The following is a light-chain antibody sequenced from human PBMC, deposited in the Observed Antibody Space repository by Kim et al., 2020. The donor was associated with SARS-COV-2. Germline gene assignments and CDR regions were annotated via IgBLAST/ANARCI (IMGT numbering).Light chain of an antibody. CDR2: SNN. V-gene: IGLV1-44*01. J-gene: IGLJ2*01. Sequence: ELTQPPSASGTPGQRVTISCSGSSSNIGSNTVNWYQQLPGTAPKLLIYSNNQRPSGVPDRFSGSKSGTSASLAISGLQSEDEADYYCAAWDDSLDVVFGGGTQLTVL. CDR1: SSNIGSNT. CDR3: AAWDDSLDVV.